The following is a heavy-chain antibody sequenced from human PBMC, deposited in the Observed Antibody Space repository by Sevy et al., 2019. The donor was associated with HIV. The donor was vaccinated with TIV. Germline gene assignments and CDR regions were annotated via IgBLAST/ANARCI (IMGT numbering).Heavy chain of an antibody. CDR3: ARDRGEILSSAFNY. D-gene: IGHD3-10*01. J-gene: IGHJ4*02. V-gene: IGHV3-30*04. Sequence: GESLKISCAASGFTFSEYGMNWVRQAPGKGLEWVAVISHDGRNNKYNADSVKGRFTISRDNSKNTLYLQMNSLRAEDTAIYYCARDRGEILSSAFNYWGQGTLVTVSS. CDR1: GFTFSEYG. CDR2: ISHDGRNNK.